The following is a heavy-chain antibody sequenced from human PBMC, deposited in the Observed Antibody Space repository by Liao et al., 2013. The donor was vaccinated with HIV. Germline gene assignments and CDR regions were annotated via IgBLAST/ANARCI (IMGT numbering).Heavy chain of an antibody. V-gene: IGHV4-34*01. CDR1: GGSFSGYY. Sequence: QVQLQQWGAGLLKPSETLSLTCAVYGGSFSGYYWSWIRQPPGKGLEWIGEINHSGSTNYKSSLKSRVTMSVDTSKNQFSLNLSSVTAADTAVYYCARGPRGTVTGPVRFDYWGQGTLVTVSS. D-gene: IGHD6-19*01. CDR3: ARGPRGTVTGPVRFDY. J-gene: IGHJ4*02. CDR2: INHSGST.